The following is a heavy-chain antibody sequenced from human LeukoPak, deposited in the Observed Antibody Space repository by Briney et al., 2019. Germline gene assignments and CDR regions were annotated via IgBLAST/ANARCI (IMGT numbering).Heavy chain of an antibody. D-gene: IGHD5-18*01. CDR2: INPNSGGT. CDR3: ERPGPDTAMASVSWFDP. V-gene: IGHV1-2*02. J-gene: IGHJ5*02. Sequence: GASVKVSCKASGYTFTGYYMHWVRQAPGQGLEWMGWINPNSGGTNYAQKFQGRVTMTRDTSISTAYMELSRLRSDDPAVYYCERPGPDTAMASVSWFDPWGQGTLVTVSS. CDR1: GYTFTGYY.